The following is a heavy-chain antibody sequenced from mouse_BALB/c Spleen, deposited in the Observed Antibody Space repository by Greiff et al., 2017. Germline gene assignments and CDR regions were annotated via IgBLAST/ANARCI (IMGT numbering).Heavy chain of an antibody. J-gene: IGHJ2*01. V-gene: IGHV14-3*02. D-gene: IGHD2-3*01. Sequence: VQLQQSGAELVKPGASVKLSCTASGFNIKDTYMHWVKQRPEQGLEWIGRIDPANGNTKYDPKFQGKATITADTSSNTAYLQLSSLTSEDTSVYYCARRLLLPFDYWGQGTTLTVSS. CDR3: ARRLLLPFDY. CDR2: IDPANGNT. CDR1: GFNIKDTY.